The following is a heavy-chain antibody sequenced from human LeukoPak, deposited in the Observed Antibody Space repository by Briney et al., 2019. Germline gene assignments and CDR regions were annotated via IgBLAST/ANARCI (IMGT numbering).Heavy chain of an antibody. CDR1: GFSVKSYY. Sequence: GGSLRLSCAASGFSVKSYYMSWVRQAPGKGLEWVSVMYSGGSTYYADSVMGRFTISRDISKNTVDLQMNSLRAEDTAVYYCARERAIASLRPYYFDYWGQGTLVTVSS. V-gene: IGHV3-66*01. D-gene: IGHD6-6*01. CDR2: MYSGGST. CDR3: ARERAIASLRPYYFDY. J-gene: IGHJ4*02.